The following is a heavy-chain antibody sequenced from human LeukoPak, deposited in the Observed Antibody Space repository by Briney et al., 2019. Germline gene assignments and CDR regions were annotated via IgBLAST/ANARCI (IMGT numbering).Heavy chain of an antibody. CDR3: ARDRVYSKRRGLDYFDY. CDR1: GFTFSSYE. J-gene: IGHJ4*02. V-gene: IGHV3-48*03. D-gene: IGHD4-11*01. CDR2: ISSSGSTI. Sequence: PGGSLGLSCAASGFTFSSYEMNWVRQAPGKGLEWASYISSSGSTIYYADSVKGRFTISRDNAKNSLYLQMNSLRAEDTAVYYCARDRVYSKRRGLDYFDYWGQGTLVTVSS.